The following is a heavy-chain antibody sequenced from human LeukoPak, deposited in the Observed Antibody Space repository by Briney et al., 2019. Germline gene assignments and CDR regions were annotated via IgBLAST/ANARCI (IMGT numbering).Heavy chain of an antibody. V-gene: IGHV3-48*02. Sequence: GGSLRLSCAASGFTFSSYWMHWVRQAPGKGLEWVSYTSGSTISYADSVKGRFTISRDNTKNSLYLQMDSLRDEDTAVYYCARDKDWSFDYWGQGTLVTVSS. CDR1: GFTFSSYW. CDR3: ARDKDWSFDY. CDR2: TSGSTI. J-gene: IGHJ4*02. D-gene: IGHD1-1*01.